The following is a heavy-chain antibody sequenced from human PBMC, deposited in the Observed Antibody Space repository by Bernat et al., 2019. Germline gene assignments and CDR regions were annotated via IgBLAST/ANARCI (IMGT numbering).Heavy chain of an antibody. Sequence: EVQLLESGGGLVQPGGSLRLSCAASGFTFSSDAMTWVRQAPGKGLEWVSGISGSGGSTYYADSVKGRFTISRDNSKNTLYLQMNSLRAEDTAVYYCAKDHVLLWFGELLFYFDYWGQGTLVTVSS. V-gene: IGHV3-23*01. CDR1: GFTFSSDA. J-gene: IGHJ4*02. D-gene: IGHD3-10*01. CDR2: ISGSGGST. CDR3: AKDHVLLWFGELLFYFDY.